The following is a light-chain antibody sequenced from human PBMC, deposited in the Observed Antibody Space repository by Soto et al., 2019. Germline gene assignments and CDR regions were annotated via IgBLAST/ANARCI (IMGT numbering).Light chain of an antibody. CDR3: QHYKSYPWT. CDR2: AAS. J-gene: IGKJ1*01. Sequence: DIQMTQSPSSLSASVGDRVTIXXRASQSISSYLNWYQQKPGKAPKLXIYAASSLQSGVPSRFSGSGSETEFTLTISSLQPDDFAIYYCQHYKSYPWTFGQGTKVDIK. V-gene: IGKV1-39*01. CDR1: QSISSY.